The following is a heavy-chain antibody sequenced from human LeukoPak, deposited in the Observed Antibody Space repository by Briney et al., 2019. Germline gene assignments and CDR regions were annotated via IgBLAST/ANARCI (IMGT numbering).Heavy chain of an antibody. J-gene: IGHJ6*03. CDR2: MWYDGSNK. Sequence: GGSLRLSCAASGFSFSSYDMHWVRQAPGKGLEWVAEMWYDGSNKYYADSVKGRFIISRDNSKNTLHLQINSLSAEDTAVYYCARDGAAAAPEIYNYYYLDVWGKGTTVTVSS. D-gene: IGHD6-13*01. CDR1: GFSFSSYD. V-gene: IGHV3-33*01. CDR3: ARDGAAAAPEIYNYYYLDV.